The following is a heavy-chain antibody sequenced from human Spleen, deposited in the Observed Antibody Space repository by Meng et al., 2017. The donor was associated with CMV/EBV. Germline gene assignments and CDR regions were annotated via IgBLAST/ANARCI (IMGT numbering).Heavy chain of an antibody. Sequence: GGSLRLSCAASGFTFSSYAMSWVRQAPGKGLEWVSGSSGGSTYYADSVKGRFTISRDDSKTMLYLQMNSLRAEDTALYYCARDDDSYGFVAIDHWGQGTLVTVSS. V-gene: IGHV3-23*01. CDR3: ARDDDSYGFVAIDH. J-gene: IGHJ4*02. CDR2: SSGGST. CDR1: GFTFSSYA. D-gene: IGHD5-18*01.